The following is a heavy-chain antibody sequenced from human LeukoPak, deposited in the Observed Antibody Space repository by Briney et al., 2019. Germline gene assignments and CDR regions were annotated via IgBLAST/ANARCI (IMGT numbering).Heavy chain of an antibody. Sequence: ASVKVSCKASGYTFTSYFMHWVRQAPGQGLEWMGLINPGGGGTSYAQKFQGRVTMTTDTSTSTAYMELRSLRSDDTAVYYCARGGEYSSSTTDYWGQGTLVTVSS. D-gene: IGHD6-6*01. CDR1: GYTFTSYF. J-gene: IGHJ4*02. CDR2: INPGGGGT. CDR3: ARGGEYSSSTTDY. V-gene: IGHV1-46*01.